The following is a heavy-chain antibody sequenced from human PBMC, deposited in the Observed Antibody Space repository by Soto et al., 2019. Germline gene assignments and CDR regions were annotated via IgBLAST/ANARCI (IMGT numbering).Heavy chain of an antibody. CDR1: GYTFTTYW. V-gene: IGHV5-51*01. CDR2: IYPGDSDT. CDR3: ARDYGDYVLDY. Sequence: GESLKISCKGFGYTFTTYWIGWVRQMPGKGLEWMGIIYPGDSDTRYSPSFQGQVTMSADKSISTAYLQWSSLKASDTAMYYCARDYGDYVLDYWAQGALVTGLL. J-gene: IGHJ4*02. D-gene: IGHD4-17*01.